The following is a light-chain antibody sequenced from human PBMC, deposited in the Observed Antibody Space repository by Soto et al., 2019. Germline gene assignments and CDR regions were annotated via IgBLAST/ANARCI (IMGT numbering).Light chain of an antibody. J-gene: IGLJ2*01. CDR2: SNN. CDR3: AAWDDSLNGGV. CDR1: SSNIGSNT. Sequence: QSVLTQPPSASGTPGQRVTISCSGSSSNIGSNTVIWYQQLPGTAPTLLIYSNNHRPSGVPDRFSGSKSGTSAALAISGRQSEEEADYYCAAWDDSLNGGVFGGGTKVTVL. V-gene: IGLV1-44*01.